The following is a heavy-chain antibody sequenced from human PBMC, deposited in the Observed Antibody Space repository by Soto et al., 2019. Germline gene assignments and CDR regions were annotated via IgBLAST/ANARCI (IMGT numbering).Heavy chain of an antibody. D-gene: IGHD3-3*01. Sequence: QVQLVQSGAEVKKPGSSVKVSCKASGGTFSSYAISWVRQAPGQGLEWMGGIIPIFGTANYAQKFQGRVTITADESTGTAYMELSSLRSEDTAVYYCALTTICGVVILTPWFDPWGQGTLVTVSS. J-gene: IGHJ5*02. CDR3: ALTTICGVVILTPWFDP. V-gene: IGHV1-69*01. CDR1: GGTFSSYA. CDR2: IIPIFGTA.